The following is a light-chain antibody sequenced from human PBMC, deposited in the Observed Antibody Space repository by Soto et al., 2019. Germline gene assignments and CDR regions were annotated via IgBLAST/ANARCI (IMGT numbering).Light chain of an antibody. V-gene: IGLV2-14*01. CDR2: EVS. CDR3: ILYTSASTRV. J-gene: IGLJ1*01. Sequence: QSALTQPAFVSGSPGQSINISCTGTSSDVGGYNYVSWYQHPPGKAPKLMISEVSNRPSGVSNRFSGSKSGNTASLTISGLQAEDEADYFCILYTSASTRVFGIGPKVTVL. CDR1: SSDVGGYNY.